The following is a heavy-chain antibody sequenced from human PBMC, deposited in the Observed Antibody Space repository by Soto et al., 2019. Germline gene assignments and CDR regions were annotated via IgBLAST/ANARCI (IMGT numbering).Heavy chain of an antibody. D-gene: IGHD2-8*01. V-gene: IGHV4-30-4*01. Sequence: QIQLHESGPGLVKPSQTLSLTCTVSGGSIRSGVYYWSWIRQTPERGLEWCGYVHYSGNTFYNPSLKSRAPISLDTSRNQFSLNLSSVTAADSAVYYCAREIMADDHFDYWGQGALVTVSS. CDR2: VHYSGNT. CDR3: AREIMADDHFDY. CDR1: GGSIRSGVYY. J-gene: IGHJ4*02.